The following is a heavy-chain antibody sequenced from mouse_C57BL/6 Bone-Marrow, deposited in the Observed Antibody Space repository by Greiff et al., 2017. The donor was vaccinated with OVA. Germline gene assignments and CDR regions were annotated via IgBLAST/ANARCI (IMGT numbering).Heavy chain of an antibody. CDR1: GYAFSSSW. D-gene: IGHD1-1*01. Sequence: QVQLQQSGSELVKPGASVKISCKASGYAFSSSWMNWVKQRPGKGLEWIGRIYPGDGDTNYNGKFKGKATLTADKSSSTAYMQLSSLTSEDSAVYFCARDYYGSSNYFDYWGQGTTLTVSS. V-gene: IGHV1-82*01. J-gene: IGHJ2*01. CDR3: ARDYYGSSNYFDY. CDR2: IYPGDGDT.